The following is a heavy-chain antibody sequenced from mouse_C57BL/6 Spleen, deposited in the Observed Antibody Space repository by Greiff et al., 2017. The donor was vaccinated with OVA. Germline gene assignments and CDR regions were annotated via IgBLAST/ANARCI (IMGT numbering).Heavy chain of an antibody. J-gene: IGHJ1*03. CDR2: ISYSGST. CDR3: ARAKPVGYCDV. D-gene: IGHD1-3*01. CDR1: GYSITSDY. V-gene: IGHV3-8*01. Sequence: EVKLMESGPGLAKPSQTLSLTCSVTGYSITSDYWTWIRKFPGNKLEYMGYISYSGSTYYNPSLKSRLSITRDTSKNQYYLQLNSVPTEDTATYYCARAKPVGYCDVWGTGTTVTVSS.